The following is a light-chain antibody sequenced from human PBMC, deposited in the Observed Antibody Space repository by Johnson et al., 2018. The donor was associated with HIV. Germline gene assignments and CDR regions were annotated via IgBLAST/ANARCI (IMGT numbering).Light chain of an antibody. CDR1: ISNIESYF. CDR2: EDN. J-gene: IGLJ1*01. CDR3: GVWDASLTPRYV. V-gene: IGLV1-51*02. Sequence: QAVLTQPPSVSAAPGQRMNISCSGNISNIESYFVSWYQQLPGAAPKLLIYEDNKRPSGIPDRFSGSKSGATASLGISGLQTGDEADYYCGVWDASLTPRYVFGTGTTIAVL.